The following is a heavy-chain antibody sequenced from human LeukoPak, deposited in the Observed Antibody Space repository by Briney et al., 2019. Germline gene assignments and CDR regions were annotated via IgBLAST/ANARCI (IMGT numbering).Heavy chain of an antibody. Sequence: SVKVSCKASGGTFSSYAIGWVRQAPGQGLEWMGRIIPILGIANYAQKFQGRVTITADKSTSTAYMELSSLRSEDTAVYYCASPSGSYYFYYFDYWGQGTLVTVSS. D-gene: IGHD1-26*01. J-gene: IGHJ4*02. CDR3: ASPSGSYYFYYFDY. CDR2: IIPILGIA. CDR1: GGTFSSYA. V-gene: IGHV1-69*04.